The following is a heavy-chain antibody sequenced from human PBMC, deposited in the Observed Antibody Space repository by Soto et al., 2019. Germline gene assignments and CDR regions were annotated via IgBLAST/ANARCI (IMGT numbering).Heavy chain of an antibody. Sequence: QVQLVESGGGVVQPGRSLRLSCAASGFTFSSYGMHWVRQAPGKGLEWVAVISYDGSNKYYADSVKGRFTISRDNSKNMLYQQMNSLRAEDTAVYYCAKDRRSSSSVYYYYGMDVWGQGTTVTVSS. D-gene: IGHD6-6*01. CDR1: GFTFSSYG. CDR3: AKDRRSSSSVYYYYGMDV. CDR2: ISYDGSNK. J-gene: IGHJ6*02. V-gene: IGHV3-30*18.